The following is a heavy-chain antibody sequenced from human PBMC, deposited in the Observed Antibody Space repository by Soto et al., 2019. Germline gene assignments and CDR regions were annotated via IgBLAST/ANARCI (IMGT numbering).Heavy chain of an antibody. J-gene: IGHJ4*02. V-gene: IGHV3-33*01. CDR1: EFTSSNYM. D-gene: IGHD3-22*01. CDR3: ARDGQITRILTYYFDY. CDR2: IWYDGSNE. Sequence: RLCYVAAEFTSSNYMIRLGHAAPDKGLCWVSVIWYDGSNEYYAYSVKSGFTISRDTAKTTFHLQMSILTAEDRAVYYWARDGQITRILTYYFDYWGQGTPVTLS.